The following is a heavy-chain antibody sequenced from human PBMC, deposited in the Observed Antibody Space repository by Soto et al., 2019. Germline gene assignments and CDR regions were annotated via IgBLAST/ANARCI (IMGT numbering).Heavy chain of an antibody. D-gene: IGHD3-22*01. CDR3: ARKDKSGYFNWFGP. J-gene: IGHJ5*02. CDR2: IFPSDSDT. V-gene: IGHV5-51*01. Sequence: PGESLKISCRTSGYKFTSSWIAWVRQMPGKGLEWMGIIFPSDSDTRYSPSFQGQVTISADRSTSTVFLQWASLNASDTAVYFCARKDKSGYFNWFGPWGQGTLVTVSS. CDR1: GYKFTSSW.